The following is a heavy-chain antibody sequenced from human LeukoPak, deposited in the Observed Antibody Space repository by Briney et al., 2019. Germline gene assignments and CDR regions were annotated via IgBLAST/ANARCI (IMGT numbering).Heavy chain of an antibody. CDR3: ASGRSWSYFDY. D-gene: IGHD6-13*01. Sequence: GGSLRLSCAASGFTFSSYEMNWVRQAPGKGLEWVSYISSSGSTIYYADSVKGRFTISRDNAKNTLYLQMNSLRAEDTAVYYCASGRSWSYFDYWGQGTLVTVSS. CDR1: GFTFSSYE. CDR2: ISSSGSTI. V-gene: IGHV3-48*03. J-gene: IGHJ4*02.